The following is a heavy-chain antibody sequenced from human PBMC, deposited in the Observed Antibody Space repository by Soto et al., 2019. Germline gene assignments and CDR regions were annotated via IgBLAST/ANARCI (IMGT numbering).Heavy chain of an antibody. CDR1: GYTFTSYG. CDR3: SRDLGQQLFDY. V-gene: IGHV1-18*01. Sequence: QVQLVQSGAEVKKPGASVKVSCKASGYTFTSYGISWVRQAPGQGPEWMGWISAYNGNTQYGQKLQGRVTMTTDTATSTAYMELRSLRSDDTDVSYCSRDLGQQLFDYWGQGTLVTVSS. J-gene: IGHJ4*02. CDR2: ISAYNGNT. D-gene: IGHD6-13*01.